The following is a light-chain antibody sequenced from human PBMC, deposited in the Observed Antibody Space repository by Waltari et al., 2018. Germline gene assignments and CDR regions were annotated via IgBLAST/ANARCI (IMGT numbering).Light chain of an antibody. CDR3: VVWDHRVSGYV. J-gene: IGLJ1*01. Sequence: QSVLTQPPSASGTPGQRVTISCSGSSSNIGNDFVYWYQQFPGTAPKLLIYQDNPRPSGVPDRFSCSKSGTSASLAISGLRSEDEAVYYCVVWDHRVSGYVFGAGTTVTVL. V-gene: IGLV1-47*01. CDR1: SSNIGNDF. CDR2: QDN.